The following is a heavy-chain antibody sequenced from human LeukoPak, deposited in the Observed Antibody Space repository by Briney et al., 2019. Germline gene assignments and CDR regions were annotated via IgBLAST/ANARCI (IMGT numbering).Heavy chain of an antibody. J-gene: IGHJ4*02. CDR1: GGSISSYY. CDR3: ARDQTSGSYYYY. Sequence: SETLSLTCTVSGGSISSYYWSWIRQPAGKGLEWIGRIYTSGSTNYNPSLKSRVTMSVDTSKNQFPLKLSSVTAADTAVYYCARDQTSGSYYYYWGQGTLVTVSS. D-gene: IGHD1-26*01. CDR2: IYTSGST. V-gene: IGHV4-4*07.